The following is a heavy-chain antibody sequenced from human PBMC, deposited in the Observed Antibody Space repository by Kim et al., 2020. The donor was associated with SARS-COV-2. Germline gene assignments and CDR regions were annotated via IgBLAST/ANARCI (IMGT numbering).Heavy chain of an antibody. CDR1: GYSFTSYW. V-gene: IGHV5-51*01. J-gene: IGHJ6*02. CDR3: AGPSDRAIAARYTNYYGMDV. Sequence: GESLKISCKGSGYSFTSYWIGWVRQMPGKGLEWMGIIYPGDSDTRYSPSFQGQVTISADKSISTAYLQWSSLKASDTAMYYCAGPSDRAIAARYTNYYGMDVWGQGTTVTVSS. D-gene: IGHD6-6*01. CDR2: IYPGDSDT.